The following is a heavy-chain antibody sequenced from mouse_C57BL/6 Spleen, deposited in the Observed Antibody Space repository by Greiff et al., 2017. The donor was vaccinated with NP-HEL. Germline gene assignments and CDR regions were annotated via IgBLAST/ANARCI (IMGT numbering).Heavy chain of an antibody. CDR3: ARNYGSSPYAMDY. J-gene: IGHJ4*01. V-gene: IGHV1-76*01. Sequence: VKLMESGAELVRPGASVKLSCKASGYTFTDYYINWVKQRPGQGLEWIARIYPGSGNTYYNEKFKGKATLTAEKSSSTAYMQLSSLTTEDSAIYYCARNYGSSPYAMDYWGQGTSVTVSS. D-gene: IGHD1-1*01. CDR1: GYTFTDYY. CDR2: IYPGSGNT.